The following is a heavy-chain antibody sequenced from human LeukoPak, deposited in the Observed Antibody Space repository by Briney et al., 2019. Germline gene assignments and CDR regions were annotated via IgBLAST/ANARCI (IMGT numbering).Heavy chain of an antibody. J-gene: IGHJ4*02. CDR1: GFTFSSYG. D-gene: IGHD6-13*01. Sequence: GRSLRLSCAASGFTFSSYGMHWVRQAPGKGLDWVAVISYDVSNKYYVDSVKGRFSISRDNSKKTLYLQMNSLRAEDTAVYYCAKSPQQLPYYFDYWGQGTLVTVSS. CDR3: AKSPQQLPYYFDY. V-gene: IGHV3-30*18. CDR2: ISYDVSNK.